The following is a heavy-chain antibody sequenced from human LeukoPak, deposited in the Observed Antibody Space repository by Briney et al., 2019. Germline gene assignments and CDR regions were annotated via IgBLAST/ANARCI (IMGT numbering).Heavy chain of an antibody. CDR3: ARRAEDYGDYGLDY. CDR2: IYHSGST. V-gene: IGHV4-38-2*01. CDR1: GYSISSGYY. D-gene: IGHD4-17*01. Sequence: PSETLSLTCAVSGYSISSGYYWGWIRQPPGKGLEWIGSIYHSGSTYYNPSPKSRVTISVDTSKNQFSLKLSSVTAADTAVYYCARRAEDYGDYGLDYWGQGTLVTVSS. J-gene: IGHJ4*02.